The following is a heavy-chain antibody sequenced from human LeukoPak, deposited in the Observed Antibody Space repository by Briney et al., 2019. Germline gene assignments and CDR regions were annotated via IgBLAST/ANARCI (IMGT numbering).Heavy chain of an antibody. D-gene: IGHD3-10*01. Sequence: SETLSLTCTVSGGSISSSNYYWGWIRQPPGKGLEWIGSIYYSGSTYYNSSLKRRVTISVDTSKNQFSLKLSSVTAADTAVYYCARSLLLWFGEPTGGAFDIWGQGTMVTVSS. V-gene: IGHV4-39*07. CDR1: GGSISSSNYY. CDR3: ARSLLLWFGEPTGGAFDI. J-gene: IGHJ3*02. CDR2: IYYSGST.